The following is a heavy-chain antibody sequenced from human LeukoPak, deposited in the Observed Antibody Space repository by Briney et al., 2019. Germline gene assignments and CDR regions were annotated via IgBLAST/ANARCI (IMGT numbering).Heavy chain of an antibody. CDR3: ARGSAVVVAATSGYSYGLDY. CDR1: GYTFTSYY. Sequence: GASVKVSCKASGYTFTSYYMHWVRQAPGQGLEWMGIINPSGGSTSYAQKFQGRVTMTRDTSTSTGYMELSSLRSEDTAVYYCARGSAVVVAATSGYSYGLDYWGQGTLVTVSS. V-gene: IGHV1-46*01. D-gene: IGHD2-15*01. J-gene: IGHJ4*02. CDR2: INPSGGST.